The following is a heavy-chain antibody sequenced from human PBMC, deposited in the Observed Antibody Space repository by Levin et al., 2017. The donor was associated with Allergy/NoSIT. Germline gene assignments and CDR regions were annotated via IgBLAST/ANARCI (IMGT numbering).Heavy chain of an antibody. V-gene: IGHV3-23*01. J-gene: IGHJ4*02. D-gene: IGHD4-11*01. Sequence: GGSLRLSCAASGFSFSSYAMTWVRQAPGKGLEWVSSISGSGDFTYYADSMKGRFTISRDNSKNTLYLQIDSRRAEDTAVYYCAGDYSNYFWGQGTLVTVSS. CDR2: ISGSGDFT. CDR3: AGDYSNYF. CDR1: GFSFSSYA.